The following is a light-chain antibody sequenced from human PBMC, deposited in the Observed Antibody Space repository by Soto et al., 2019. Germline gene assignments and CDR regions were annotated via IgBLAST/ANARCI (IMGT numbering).Light chain of an antibody. CDR2: WAS. CDR3: QQYYSFPLS. V-gene: IGKV4-1*01. CDR1: QSVLYSSNNKNY. Sequence: DIVMTQSPDSLAVSLGERATINCKSSQSVLYSSNNKNYLAWYQQKPGQHPKLLIYWASTRESGVPDRFSGSGSGTDFTLTISSLQAEDVAVYYCQQYYSFPLSLGGGTKVEIK. J-gene: IGKJ4*01.